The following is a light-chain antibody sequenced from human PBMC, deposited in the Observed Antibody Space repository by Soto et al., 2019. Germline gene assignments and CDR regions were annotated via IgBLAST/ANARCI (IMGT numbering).Light chain of an antibody. J-gene: IGKJ1*01. Sequence: VWTQSPGTLSFSQGESSTLSCRASQTVSSSYLAWYQQKPGQAPRPLIYGAFTRATGIPARFSGTGSGTEFTLTISSLQSEDFALYYCQQYNDWPLTFGQGTKVDIK. CDR1: QTVSSSY. CDR2: GAF. V-gene: IGKV3-15*01. CDR3: QQYNDWPLT.